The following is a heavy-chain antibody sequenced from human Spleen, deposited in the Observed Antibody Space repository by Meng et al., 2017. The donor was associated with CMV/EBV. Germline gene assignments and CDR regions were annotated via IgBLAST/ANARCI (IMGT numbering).Heavy chain of an antibody. Sequence: SETLSLTCAVYGGSFSGYYWSWIRQPPGKGLEWIGEINHSGSTNYNPSLKSRVTISVDTSKNQFSLKLSSVTAADTAVYYCARAPGWISTYYYYGMDVWGQGTTVTVSS. V-gene: IGHV4-34*01. J-gene: IGHJ6*02. CDR3: ARAPGWISTYYYYGMDV. D-gene: IGHD2-2*03. CDR2: INHSGST. CDR1: GGSFSGYY.